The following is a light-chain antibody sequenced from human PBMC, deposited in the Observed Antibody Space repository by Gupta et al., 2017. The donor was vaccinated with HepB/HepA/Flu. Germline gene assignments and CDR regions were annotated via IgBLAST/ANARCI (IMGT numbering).Light chain of an antibody. J-gene: IGKJ1*01. CDR2: DAS. Sequence: EIVMTQSPATLSVSPGERATLSCRASQSVSSNLAWYQRRPGQAPRLLTYDASTRATGIPARFSGSGSGTDFTLTISSLQSEDFAVYYCQQYSHLWTFGQGTKVEIK. V-gene: IGKV3-15*01. CDR3: QQYSHLWT. CDR1: QSVSSN.